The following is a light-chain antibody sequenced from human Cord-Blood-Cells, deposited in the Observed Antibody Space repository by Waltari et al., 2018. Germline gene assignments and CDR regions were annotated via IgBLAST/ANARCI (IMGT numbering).Light chain of an antibody. V-gene: IGLV1-40*01. CDR2: GNS. CDR1: SSNIGAGYD. Sequence: QSVLTQPPSVSGAPGQRVTISCTGSSSNIGAGYDVHWYQQPPGTAPKLLSYGNSNRPAGVPDRFSGSKSGTSASLAITGLQAEDEADYYCQSYDSSLSVVFGGGTKLTVL. CDR3: QSYDSSLSVV. J-gene: IGLJ2*01.